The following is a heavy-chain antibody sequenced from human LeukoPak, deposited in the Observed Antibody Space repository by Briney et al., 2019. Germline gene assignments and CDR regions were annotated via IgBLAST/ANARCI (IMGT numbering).Heavy chain of an antibody. J-gene: IGHJ4*02. D-gene: IGHD3-22*01. CDR1: GFTFSDYY. CDR2: INSDGSTT. Sequence: GGSLRPSCAASGFTFSDYYMSWIRQAPGKGLVWVSRINSDGSTTSYADSVKGRFTISRDNAKNTLYLQMNSLRVEDTAVYYCARDLNLRLFPLDYWGQGTLVTVSS. V-gene: IGHV3-74*01. CDR3: ARDLNLRLFPLDY.